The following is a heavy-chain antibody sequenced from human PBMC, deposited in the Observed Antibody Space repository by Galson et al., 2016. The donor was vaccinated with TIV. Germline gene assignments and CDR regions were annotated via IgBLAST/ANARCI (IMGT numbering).Heavy chain of an antibody. Sequence: QSGAEVTKPGESLKISCEASGYSFATYWISWVRQKPGKGLEWMGTVYPADSDTTYNPSFQGQVTFSADKSINTAFLQWSRLEASDTAMYYGATRGPPYGKIDYWGQGTPVTVSS. J-gene: IGHJ4*02. CDR3: ATRGPPYGKIDY. V-gene: IGHV5-51*01. CDR1: GYSFATYW. D-gene: IGHD4-17*01. CDR2: VYPADSDT.